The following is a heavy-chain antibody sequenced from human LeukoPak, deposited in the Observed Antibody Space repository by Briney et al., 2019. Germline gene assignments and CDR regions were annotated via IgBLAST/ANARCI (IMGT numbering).Heavy chain of an antibody. J-gene: IGHJ2*01. D-gene: IGHD5-24*01. CDR3: ARDLDGSWYFDL. V-gene: IGHV4-30-2*01. CDR1: GGSISSGGYS. CDR2: IYHSGST. Sequence: PSETLSLTCAVSGGSISSGGYSWSWIRQPPGKGLEWIGYIYHSGSTYYNPSLKSRVTISVDRSKNQFSLKLSSVTAADTAVYYCARDLDGSWYFDLWGRGTLVTVSS.